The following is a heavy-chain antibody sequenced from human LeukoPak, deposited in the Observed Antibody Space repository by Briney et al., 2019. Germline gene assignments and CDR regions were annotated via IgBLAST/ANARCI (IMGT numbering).Heavy chain of an antibody. Sequence: PGESLRISCKGSGYSFTSYWIGWVRQMPGKGLEWMGIIYPGDSDTRYSPSFQGQVTISADKSISTAYLQWSSLKASDTAMYYCARLGGTTIGMSYFDYWGQGTLVTVSS. CDR2: IYPGDSDT. J-gene: IGHJ4*02. CDR3: ARLGGTTIGMSYFDY. V-gene: IGHV5-51*01. D-gene: IGHD1-7*01. CDR1: GYSFTSYW.